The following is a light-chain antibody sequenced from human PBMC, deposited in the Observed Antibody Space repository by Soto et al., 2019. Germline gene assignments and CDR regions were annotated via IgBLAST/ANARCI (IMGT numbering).Light chain of an antibody. CDR2: GAS. J-gene: IGKJ1*01. CDR1: QSVSSN. V-gene: IGKV3-15*01. CDR3: QQYNNWPPWT. Sequence: EIVMTQSPATLSVSPGERATLSCRASQSVSSNLAWYQQKPGQAPRRLIYGASTRATGIPARFSGSGSGAEFTLTISSLQSEDFAVYSCQQYNNWPPWTFGQGTKVYIK.